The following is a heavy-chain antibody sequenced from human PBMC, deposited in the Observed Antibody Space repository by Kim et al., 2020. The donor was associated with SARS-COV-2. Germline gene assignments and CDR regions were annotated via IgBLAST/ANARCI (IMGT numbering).Heavy chain of an antibody. CDR3: ARGGLPGEGIVVGPYYYYYGMDV. J-gene: IGHJ6*02. D-gene: IGHD2-21*01. Sequence: SETLSLTCTVSGGSISSYYWSWIRQPPGKGLEWIGYIYYSGSTNYNPSLTSRVTISVDTSKNQFSLKLSSVTAADTAVYYCARGGLPGEGIVVGPYYYYYGMDVWGQGTTVTVSS. CDR1: GGSISSYY. V-gene: IGHV4-59*01. CDR2: IYYSGST.